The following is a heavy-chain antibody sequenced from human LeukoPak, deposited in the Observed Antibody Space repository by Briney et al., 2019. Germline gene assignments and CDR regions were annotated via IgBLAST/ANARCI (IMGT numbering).Heavy chain of an antibody. J-gene: IGHJ4*02. V-gene: IGHV4-30-2*01. D-gene: IGHD6-13*01. CDR3: ARCGGEQLVLRHPNFDY. CDR1: GGSISSDGYY. CDR2: IYHSGST. Sequence: PSETLSLTCTVSGGSISSDGYYWSWIRQPPGKGLEWIGYIYHSGSTYYNPSLKSRVTISVDRSKNQFSLKLSSVTAADTAVYYCARCGGEQLVLRHPNFDYWGQGTLVTVSS.